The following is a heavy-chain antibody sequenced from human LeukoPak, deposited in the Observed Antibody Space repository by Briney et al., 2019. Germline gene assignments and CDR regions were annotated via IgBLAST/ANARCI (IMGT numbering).Heavy chain of an antibody. V-gene: IGHV3-23*01. CDR1: GFTFSSYA. CDR3: AKHDYGDFTPSPFPI. CDR2: VTYSGVAT. Sequence: GGSLRLSCAASGFTFSSYAMSWARQAPGKGLEWVCTVTYSGVATYHADSVKGRFTISRDNSKNTLSLQMNSLRAEDTAIYYCAKHDYGDFTPSPFPIWGQGTLVTVSS. D-gene: IGHD4-17*01. J-gene: IGHJ4*02.